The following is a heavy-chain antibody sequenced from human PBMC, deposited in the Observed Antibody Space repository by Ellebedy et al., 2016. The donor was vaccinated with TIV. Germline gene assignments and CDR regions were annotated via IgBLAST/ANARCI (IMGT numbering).Heavy chain of an antibody. D-gene: IGHD6-6*01. CDR3: ARYISAGSSSIGWNWFDP. J-gene: IGHJ5*02. Sequence: ASVKVSCXASGYTFTSYDVNWVRQATGQGLEWMGWMNPNSGNTGYAQKFQGRVTMTRNTSISTAYMELSSLRSEDTAVYYCARYISAGSSSIGWNWFDPWGQGTLVTVSS. CDR1: GYTFTSYD. V-gene: IGHV1-8*01. CDR2: MNPNSGNT.